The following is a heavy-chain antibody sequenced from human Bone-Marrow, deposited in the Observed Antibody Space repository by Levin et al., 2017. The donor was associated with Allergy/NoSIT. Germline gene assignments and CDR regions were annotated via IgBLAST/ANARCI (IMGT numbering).Heavy chain of an antibody. CDR1: GYSFRYYR. D-gene: IGHD3-16*01. CDR3: AKWGGYYYDS. Sequence: GESLKISCKGSGYSFRYYRISWMRQTPGKGLEWMGKIDPGDSYTDYSPSFQGHVAFSVDKSINTAYLQWSSLKASDTAMYYCAKWGGYYYDSWGQGTLVTVSS. CDR2: IDPGDSYT. J-gene: IGHJ4*02. V-gene: IGHV5-10-1*01.